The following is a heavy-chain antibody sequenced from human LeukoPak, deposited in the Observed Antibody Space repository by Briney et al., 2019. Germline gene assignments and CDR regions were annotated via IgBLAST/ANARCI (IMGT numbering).Heavy chain of an antibody. J-gene: IGHJ4*02. CDR3: AAPILHHTYFFDY. CDR2: INPSGGST. Sequence: ASVKVSCKASGYTFTSYYMHWVRQAPGQGLEWMGIINPSGGSTSYAQKFQGRVTMTRDMSTSTVYMELSSLRSEDTAVYYCAAPILHHTYFFDYWGQGTQVTVSS. V-gene: IGHV1-46*01. CDR1: GYTFTSYY. D-gene: IGHD3-3*01.